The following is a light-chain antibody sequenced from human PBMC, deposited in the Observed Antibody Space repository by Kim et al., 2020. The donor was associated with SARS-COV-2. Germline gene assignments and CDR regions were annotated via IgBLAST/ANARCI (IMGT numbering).Light chain of an antibody. J-gene: IGKJ1*01. CDR1: QSVSSSY. V-gene: IGKV3-20*01. Sequence: EIVLMQSPCTLSLSPGERATLSCRASQSVSSSYLAWYQQKPGQAPRLLIYGASSRATGIPDRFSGSGSGTDFTLTISRLEPEDVAVYYWQQYGSSPGTFGQGNKVDIK. CDR2: GAS. CDR3: QQYGSSPGT.